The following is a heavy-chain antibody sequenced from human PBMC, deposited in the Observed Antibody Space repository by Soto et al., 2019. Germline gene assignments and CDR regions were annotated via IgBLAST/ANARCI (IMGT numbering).Heavy chain of an antibody. CDR1: CGSIISGGYS. CDR3: ARATRTYYYDSSGYYPRENYYYYGMDV. Sequence: PSETLSLTCAFSCGSIISGGYSWSWIRQPPGKGLEWIGYVYHSGSTYYNPSLKSRVTISVDRSKNQFSLKLSSVTAADTAVYYCARATRTYYYDSSGYYPRENYYYYGMDVWGQGTTVTVS. V-gene: IGHV4-30-2*01. J-gene: IGHJ6*02. D-gene: IGHD3-22*01. CDR2: VYHSGST.